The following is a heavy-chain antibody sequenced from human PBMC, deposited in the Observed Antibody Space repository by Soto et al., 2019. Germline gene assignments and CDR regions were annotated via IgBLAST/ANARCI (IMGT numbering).Heavy chain of an antibody. CDR1: GFTFRSYA. CDR3: TKGAIAAANTWIDY. J-gene: IGHJ4*02. CDR2: ISGSDGHT. V-gene: IGHV3-23*01. Sequence: EVQLLESGGTLVQPGGSLRLSCAASGFTFRSYAMIWVRQAPGKGLEWVSGISGSDGHTYYADSVKGRFTISRDNSENTLSLQMNSLRAEDTAVYYCTKGAIAAANTWIDYWGQGTLVTVSS. D-gene: IGHD6-13*01.